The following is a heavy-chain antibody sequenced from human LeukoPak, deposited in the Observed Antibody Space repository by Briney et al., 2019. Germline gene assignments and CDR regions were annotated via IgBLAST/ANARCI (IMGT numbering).Heavy chain of an antibody. J-gene: IGHJ4*02. Sequence: SETLSLTCTVSGGSISSYYWSWIRQPPGKGLEWIGYIYHSGSTYYNPSLKSRVTISVDRSKNQFSLKLSSVTAADTAVYYCARAQQQLVHFDYWGQGTLVTVSS. CDR2: IYHSGST. CDR3: ARAQQQLVHFDY. V-gene: IGHV4-59*12. D-gene: IGHD6-13*01. CDR1: GGSISSYY.